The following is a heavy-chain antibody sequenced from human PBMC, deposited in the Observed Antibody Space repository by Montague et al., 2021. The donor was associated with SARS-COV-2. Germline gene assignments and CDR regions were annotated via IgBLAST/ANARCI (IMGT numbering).Heavy chain of an antibody. Sequence: PALVKPTQTLTLTCTFSGFSLSTSGMCVSWIRQPPGKALEWLARIDWDXDKYYSTSLKTRFTISKDTSKNQVVLTMTNMDPVDTATYYCARETGTTVSLDYWGQGTLVTVSS. V-gene: IGHV2-70*11. J-gene: IGHJ4*02. CDR3: ARETGTTVSLDY. D-gene: IGHD1-7*01. CDR2: IDWDXDK. CDR1: GFSLSTSGMC.